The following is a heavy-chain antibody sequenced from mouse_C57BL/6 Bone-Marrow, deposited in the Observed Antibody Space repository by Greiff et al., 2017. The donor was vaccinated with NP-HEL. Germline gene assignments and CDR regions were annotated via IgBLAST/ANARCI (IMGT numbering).Heavy chain of an antibody. CDR1: GYTFTSYW. J-gene: IGHJ2*01. D-gene: IGHD1-1*01. Sequence: EVQLQESGTVLARPGASVKMSCKTSGYTFTSYWMHWVKQRPGQGLEWIGAIYPGNSDTSYNQKFKGKAKLTAVTSASTAYMELSSLTNEDSAVYYCTNHLYYGSRHFDYWGQGTTLTVSS. CDR3: TNHLYYGSRHFDY. CDR2: IYPGNSDT. V-gene: IGHV1-5*01.